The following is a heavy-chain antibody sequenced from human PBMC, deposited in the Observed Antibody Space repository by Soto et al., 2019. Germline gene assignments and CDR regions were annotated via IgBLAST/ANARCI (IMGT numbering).Heavy chain of an antibody. Sequence: SGPTLVNPTQTLTLTCTFSGFSLSTSGVGVGWIRQPPGKALEWLALIYWDDDKRYSPSLKSRLTITKDTSKNQVVLTMTNMDPVDTATYYCAHTLPILEWFPNSFDPWGQGTLVTVSS. J-gene: IGHJ5*02. CDR1: GFSLSTSGVG. CDR3: AHTLPILEWFPNSFDP. CDR2: IYWDDDK. V-gene: IGHV2-5*02. D-gene: IGHD3-3*01.